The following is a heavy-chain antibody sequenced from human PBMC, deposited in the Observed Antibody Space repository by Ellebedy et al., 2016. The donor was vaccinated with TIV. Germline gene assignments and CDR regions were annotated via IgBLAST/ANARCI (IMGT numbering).Heavy chain of an antibody. V-gene: IGHV3-23*01. CDR1: GFTFSGYA. D-gene: IGHD3-22*01. Sequence: GESLKISCAASGFTFSGYAMSWVRQAPGKGLEWVSGINSGGSRTYYADSVKGRFTISRDKSKNTLYLQMNSLRAEDTAVYYCAKGRGEGSDSSATRYYFDYWGLGTLVTVSS. J-gene: IGHJ4*02. CDR3: AKGRGEGSDSSATRYYFDY. CDR2: INSGGSRT.